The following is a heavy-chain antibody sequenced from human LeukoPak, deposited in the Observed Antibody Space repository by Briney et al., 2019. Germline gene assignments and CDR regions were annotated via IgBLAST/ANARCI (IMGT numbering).Heavy chain of an antibody. D-gene: IGHD4-17*01. J-gene: IGHJ4*02. Sequence: GASVKVSCKASGGTFSSYAISWVRQAPRQGPEWMGGIIPIFGTANYAQKFQGRVTITADESTSTAYMELSSLRSEDTAVYYCARSQRTTYDYWGQGTLVTVSS. CDR3: ARSQRTTYDY. V-gene: IGHV1-69*13. CDR1: GGTFSSYA. CDR2: IIPIFGTA.